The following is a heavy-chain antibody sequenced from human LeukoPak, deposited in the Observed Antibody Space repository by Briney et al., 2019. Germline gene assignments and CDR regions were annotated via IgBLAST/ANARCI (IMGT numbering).Heavy chain of an antibody. CDR3: ARATTMIAIYNDY. J-gene: IGHJ4*02. CDR2: IYYSGST. V-gene: IGHV4-61*05. CDR1: GGSISSSSYY. D-gene: IGHD3-22*01. Sequence: PSETLSLTCTVSGGSISSSSYYWGWIRQPPGKGLEWIGYIYYSGSTNYNPSLKSRVTISVDTSKNQFSLKLSSVTAADTAVYYCARATTMIAIYNDYWGQGTLVTVSS.